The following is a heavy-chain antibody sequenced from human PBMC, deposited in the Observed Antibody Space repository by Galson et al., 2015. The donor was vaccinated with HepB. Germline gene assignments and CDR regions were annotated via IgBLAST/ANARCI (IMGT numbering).Heavy chain of an antibody. D-gene: IGHD3-22*01. CDR2: ISSSSSFI. CDR1: GFTFSSYS. J-gene: IGHJ4*02. CDR3: ARDLSSYESGGSYYERYYFDH. V-gene: IGHV3-21*01. Sequence: SLRLSCAASGFTFSSYSMNWVRQAPGKGLEWVSSISSSSSFIYYTDSVKGRFTISRDNAKNTLYLQMNSLRAEDTAVYYCARDLSSYESGGSYYERYYFDHWGQGTLVTVSS.